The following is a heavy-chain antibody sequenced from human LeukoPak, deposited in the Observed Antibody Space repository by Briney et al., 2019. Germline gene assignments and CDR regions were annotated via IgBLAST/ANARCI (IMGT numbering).Heavy chain of an antibody. CDR3: ARWSSGSLDY. CDR2: IYTSRST. V-gene: IGHV4-4*07. D-gene: IGHD1-26*01. J-gene: IGHJ4*02. CDR1: GGSITSFY. Sequence: SETLSLTCTVSGGSITSFYWSWIRQPAGKGLEWIGRIYTSRSTNFNPSLKSRVTMSVATSRNQFSLKLSSVTAADTAVYYCARWSSGSLDYWGQGTLVTVSS.